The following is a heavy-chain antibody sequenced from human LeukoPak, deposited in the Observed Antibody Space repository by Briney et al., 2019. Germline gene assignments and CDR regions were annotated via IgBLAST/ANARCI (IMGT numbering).Heavy chain of an antibody. CDR2: ISSSSSYI. J-gene: IGHJ4*02. V-gene: IGHV3-21*01. D-gene: IGHD1-1*01. Sequence: GGSLRLSCAASGFTFSSYSMNWVRQAPGKGLEWVSSISSSSSYIYYADSVKGRFTISRDNAKNSLYLQMNSLRAEDTAVYYCARDVTGELVKMFDYWGQGTLVTVSS. CDR1: GFTFSSYS. CDR3: ARDVTGELVKMFDY.